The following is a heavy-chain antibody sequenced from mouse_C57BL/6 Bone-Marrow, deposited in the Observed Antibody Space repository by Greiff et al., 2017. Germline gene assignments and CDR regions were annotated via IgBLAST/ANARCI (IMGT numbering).Heavy chain of an antibody. V-gene: IGHV1-54*01. CDR2: INPGSGGT. J-gene: IGHJ1*03. CDR3: AREELFTTVVATGYWYFDV. Sequence: QVQLQQSGAELVRPGTSVKVSCKASGYAFTNYLLEWVKQRPGQGLEWIGVINPGSGGTNYNEKFKGKATLTADKSSSTAYMQLSSLTSEDSAVYFCAREELFTTVVATGYWYFDVWGTGTTVTVSS. D-gene: IGHD1-1*01. CDR1: GYAFTNYL.